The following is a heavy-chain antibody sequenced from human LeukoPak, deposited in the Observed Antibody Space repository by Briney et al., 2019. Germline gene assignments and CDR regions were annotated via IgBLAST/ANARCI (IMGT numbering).Heavy chain of an antibody. Sequence: PSETLSLTCAVYGGSFSGYYWSWIRQPPGKGLEWIGEINHSGSTNYNPSLKSRVTISVDTSKNQFSLKLSSVTAADTAVYYCARAYYYYCMDVWGKGTTVTVSS. V-gene: IGHV4-34*01. CDR3: ARAYYYYCMDV. CDR1: GGSFSGYY. CDR2: INHSGST. J-gene: IGHJ6*03.